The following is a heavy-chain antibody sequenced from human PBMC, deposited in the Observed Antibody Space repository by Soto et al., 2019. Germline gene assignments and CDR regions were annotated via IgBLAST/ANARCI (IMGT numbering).Heavy chain of an antibody. CDR3: TSRIRTTNDN. V-gene: IGHV3-15*07. Sequence: EVQLVESGGGLVKPGESLRLSCVASGFPFTTVWMNWVRQAPGKGPEWLGRVKTKAEGATTDYAAPAKGRFPILRDDSINTVYLQMTSLRIEDTALYYCTSRIRTTNDNWGQGTLVTVSS. CDR1: GFPFTTVW. J-gene: IGHJ1*01. D-gene: IGHD1-1*01. CDR2: VKTKAEGATT.